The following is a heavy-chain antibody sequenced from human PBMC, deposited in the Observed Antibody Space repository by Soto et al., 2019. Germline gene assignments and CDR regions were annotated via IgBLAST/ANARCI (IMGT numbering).Heavy chain of an antibody. D-gene: IGHD6-13*01. J-gene: IGHJ5*02. CDR3: ARGYSSSWYSAWLDP. CDR1: GGSISSYY. CDR2: IYYSGST. V-gene: IGHV4-59*01. Sequence: QVQLQESGPGLVKPSETLSLTCTVSGGSISSYYWSWIRQPPGKGLEWIGYIYYSGSTNYNPSLKSRVTISVDTSKNQFSLKLSSVTAADTAVYYCARGYSSSWYSAWLDPWGQGTLVTVSS.